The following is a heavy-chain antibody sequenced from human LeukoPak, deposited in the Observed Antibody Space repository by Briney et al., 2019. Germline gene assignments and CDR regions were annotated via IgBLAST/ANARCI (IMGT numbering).Heavy chain of an antibody. D-gene: IGHD3-22*01. J-gene: IGHJ4*02. V-gene: IGHV3-48*01. Sequence: GGSLRLSCAASGFTFSSYSMNWVRQAPGKGLEWVSYISSSRSTIYYADSVKGRFTISRDNAKNSPYLQMNSLRAEDTAVYYCATSPYDSSGYYWFDYWGQGTLVTVSS. CDR1: GFTFSSYS. CDR2: ISSSRSTI. CDR3: ATSPYDSSGYYWFDY.